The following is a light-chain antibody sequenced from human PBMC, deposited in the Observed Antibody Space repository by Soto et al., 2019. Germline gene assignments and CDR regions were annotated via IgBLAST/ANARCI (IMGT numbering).Light chain of an antibody. CDR3: QEYDNWLTWT. J-gene: IGKJ1*01. V-gene: IGKV3-15*01. Sequence: EIVLTQSPGTLSLSPGERATLSCRASQSVSSYLAWYQQKPGQAPRLLMYGASTRATGIPARFSGSGSGTEFTLTISSLQSEDFAVYYCQEYDNWLTWTFGQGTKVDIK. CDR1: QSVSSY. CDR2: GAS.